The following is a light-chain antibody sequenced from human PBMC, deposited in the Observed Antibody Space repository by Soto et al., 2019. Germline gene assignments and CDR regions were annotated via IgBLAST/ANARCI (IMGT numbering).Light chain of an antibody. J-gene: IGKJ1*01. CDR3: QNFDSDTQT. CDR2: EAS. V-gene: IGKV1-27*01. Sequence: THSPASLSASVGDSVTITCRASQGIRHYLAWYQQKPGKVPKVLLYEASHLQSGVLSRFRGGGSGTECTRTISSLQPEDVATYYCQNFDSDTQTFGQGTKVDIK. CDR1: QGIRHY.